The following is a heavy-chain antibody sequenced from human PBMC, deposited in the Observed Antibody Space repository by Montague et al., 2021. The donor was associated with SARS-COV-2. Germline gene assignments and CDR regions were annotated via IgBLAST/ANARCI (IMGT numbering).Heavy chain of an antibody. V-gene: IGHV4-61*09. J-gene: IGHJ6*02. Sequence: TLSLTCSVSGDSMTSGSYFWTWIRQPAGKGLEWIGHIQTSGTSNYSPSLRGRITMSIDTSRNQFSLEVRSVTAADTAVYFCARDRPESWRISPGLAGLFATVVHSASGMDVWGQGTTVTVS. D-gene: IGHD3-10*02. CDR3: ARDRPESWRISPGLAGLFATVVHSASGMDV. CDR1: GDSMTSGSYF. CDR2: IQTSGTS.